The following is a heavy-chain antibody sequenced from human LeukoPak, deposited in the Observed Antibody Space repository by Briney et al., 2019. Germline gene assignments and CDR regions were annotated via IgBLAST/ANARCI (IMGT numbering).Heavy chain of an antibody. J-gene: IGHJ4*02. CDR1: GFTFSDYY. CDR2: ITTSGSTV. D-gene: IGHD6-19*01. V-gene: IGHV3-11*01. Sequence: GGSLRLSCAVSGFTFSDYYMSWIRQAPGKRLEWVSYITTSGSTVLYADSVKGRFTISRDNAKNSLYLQMNSLRAEDTAVYYCARGRSIAVAGSFDYWGQGTLVTVSS. CDR3: ARGRSIAVAGSFDY.